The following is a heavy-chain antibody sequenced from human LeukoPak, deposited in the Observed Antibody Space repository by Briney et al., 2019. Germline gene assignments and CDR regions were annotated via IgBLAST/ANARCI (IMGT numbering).Heavy chain of an antibody. CDR3: ARVSSSSSRWFDP. CDR2: IIPIFGTA. D-gene: IGHD6-13*01. Sequence: GASVKVSCKASGGTFSSYAISRVRQAPGQGLEWMGGIIPIFGTANYAQKFQGRVTITADESTSTAYMELSSLRSEDTAVYYCARVSSSSSRWFDPWGQGTLVTVSS. J-gene: IGHJ5*02. CDR1: GGTFSSYA. V-gene: IGHV1-69*13.